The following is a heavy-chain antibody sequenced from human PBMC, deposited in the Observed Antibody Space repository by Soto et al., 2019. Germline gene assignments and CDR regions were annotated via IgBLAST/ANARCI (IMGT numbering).Heavy chain of an antibody. CDR1: GFTFSNAW. CDR3: ARHPGGGNWLDP. V-gene: IGHV3-15*07. CDR2: IRSKTDGGTA. Sequence: GGSLRLSCAASGFTFSNAWMNWVRQAPGKGLEWVGRIRSKTDGGTADYAGPVQGRFTISRDDSKNTLYLQINSLKSEDTAVYFCARHPGGGNWLDPGGQGTLVTVSS. J-gene: IGHJ5*02. D-gene: IGHD3-16*01.